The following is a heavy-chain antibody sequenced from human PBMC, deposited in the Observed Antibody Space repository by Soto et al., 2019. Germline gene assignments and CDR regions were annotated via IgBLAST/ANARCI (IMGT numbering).Heavy chain of an antibody. D-gene: IGHD2-2*01. CDR1: GCSISSNTW. CDR2: IYHSGST. Sequence: XETLSLTCAVYGCSISSNTWWSWVRQPPVKGLEWIGEIYHSGSTNYNPSLKSRVTISLDKSKNQFSLKLTSVTAADSAVYYCARDDHIVVVPTSLGAMDVWGQGATVTVSS. V-gene: IGHV4-4*02. J-gene: IGHJ6*02. CDR3: ARDDHIVVVPTSLGAMDV.